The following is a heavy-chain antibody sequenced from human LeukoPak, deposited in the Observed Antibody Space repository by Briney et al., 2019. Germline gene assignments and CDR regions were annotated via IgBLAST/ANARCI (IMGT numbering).Heavy chain of an antibody. CDR3: ARAGGITTAHLDLDH. D-gene: IGHD6-13*01. CDR2: FYYSGST. CDR1: GASISTHY. J-gene: IGHJ4*02. Sequence: PSGTLSLTCTVSGASISTHYWSWIRQPPEKGPEWIGDFYYSGSTNYNPSLKSRATISGDTSKNQFSLKLRSVTAADTAVYYCARAGGITTAHLDLDHWGQGTLVTVSS. V-gene: IGHV4-59*11.